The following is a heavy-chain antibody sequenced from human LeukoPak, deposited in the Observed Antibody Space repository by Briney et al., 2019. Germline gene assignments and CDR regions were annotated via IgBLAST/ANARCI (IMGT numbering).Heavy chain of an antibody. J-gene: IGHJ3*01. CDR1: GDSVSSNSAA. CDR3: TSEKESGTNDDAFDF. D-gene: IGHD1-1*01. Sequence: SQTLSLTCAISGDSVSSNSAAYGWIRRSRSGGLEWLGRKFYWSREFNTYGLSVKSRITITPDTSKNQFSLQLNSVNPEDTAVYYCTSEKESGTNDDAFDFWGQGTMVTVSS. V-gene: IGHV6-1*01. CDR2: KFYWSREFN.